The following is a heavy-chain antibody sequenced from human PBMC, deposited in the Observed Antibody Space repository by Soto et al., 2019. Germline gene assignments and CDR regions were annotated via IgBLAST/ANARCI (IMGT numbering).Heavy chain of an antibody. J-gene: IGHJ6*02. CDR2: INHSGST. Sequence: KPSETLSLTCAVYGGSFSGYYWSWIRQPPGKGLEWIGEINHSGSTNYNPSLKSRVTISVDTSKNQFSLKLSSVTAADTAVYYCARSLLRYGMDVWGQGTTVTVSS. V-gene: IGHV4-34*01. CDR1: GGSFSGYY. CDR3: ARSLLRYGMDV.